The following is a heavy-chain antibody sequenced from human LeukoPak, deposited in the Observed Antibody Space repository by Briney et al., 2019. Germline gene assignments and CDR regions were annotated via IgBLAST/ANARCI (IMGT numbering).Heavy chain of an antibody. D-gene: IGHD1-1*01. CDR1: GGSVDGYY. CDR3: ARRRRSNWAFDS. Sequence: PSETLSLTCTVSGGSVDGYYWSWIRQPPGKELEWIGNIYYSGSTNYNPSLKSRVTISGDTSRNHFSLSLSSVTAAGTAVYYCARRRRSNWAFDSWGQGTLVTVSS. J-gene: IGHJ4*02. CDR2: IYYSGST. V-gene: IGHV4-59*08.